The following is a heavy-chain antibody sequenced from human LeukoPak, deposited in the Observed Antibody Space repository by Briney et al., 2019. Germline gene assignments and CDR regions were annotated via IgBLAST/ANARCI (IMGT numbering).Heavy chain of an antibody. Sequence: GGSLRLSCAASGFTFSRYWVIWVRQAPGKGLEWVANINQDGSQKNYVDSVKGRFTTSRDDAKNLLYLQMNSLRAEDTAVYYCARDGLSGARDYWGQGTLVTVSS. CDR3: ARDGLSGARDY. CDR1: GFTFSRYW. CDR2: INQDGSQK. J-gene: IGHJ4*02. D-gene: IGHD4/OR15-4a*01. V-gene: IGHV3-7*01.